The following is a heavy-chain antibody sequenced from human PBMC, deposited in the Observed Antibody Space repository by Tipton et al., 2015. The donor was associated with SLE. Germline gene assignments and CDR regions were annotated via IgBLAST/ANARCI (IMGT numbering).Heavy chain of an antibody. CDR2: IYYSGST. J-gene: IGHJ4*02. CDR1: GGSISSYY. CDR3: ASLDYYDSSGPVDY. D-gene: IGHD3-22*01. V-gene: IGHV4-59*08. Sequence: TLSLTCTVSGGSISSYYWSWIRQPPGKGLEWIGYIYYSGSTNYNPSLKSRVTISVDTSKNQFSLKLGSVTAADTAVYYCASLDYYDSSGPVDYWGQGTLVTVSS.